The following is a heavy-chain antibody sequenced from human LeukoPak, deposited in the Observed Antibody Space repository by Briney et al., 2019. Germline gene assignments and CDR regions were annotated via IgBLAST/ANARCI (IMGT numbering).Heavy chain of an antibody. Sequence: GGSLRLSCAASGFTFSSYSMNWVRQAPGKGLEWVSFISTSSSYIYYADSVKGRFTISRDNSKNTLYLQMNSLRAEDTAVYYCARRAGAYSHPYDYWGQGTLVTVSS. CDR3: ARRAGAYSHPYDY. CDR1: GFTFSSYS. D-gene: IGHD4/OR15-4a*01. V-gene: IGHV3-21*04. J-gene: IGHJ4*02. CDR2: ISTSSSYI.